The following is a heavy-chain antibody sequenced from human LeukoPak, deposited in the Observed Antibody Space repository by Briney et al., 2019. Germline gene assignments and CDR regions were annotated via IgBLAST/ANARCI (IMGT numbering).Heavy chain of an antibody. CDR1: GFTFSSYT. Sequence: PGGSLRLSCAASGFTFSSYTMNWVRQAPGKGLEWVSSISSSSSYIYYVDSVKGRFTISRDNAKKSLYLDMNSLRAEDTAVYYCARGHTAVTRHFDFWGQGTLVTVSS. CDR3: ARGHTAVTRHFDF. CDR2: ISSSSSYI. D-gene: IGHD4-17*01. V-gene: IGHV3-21*01. J-gene: IGHJ4*02.